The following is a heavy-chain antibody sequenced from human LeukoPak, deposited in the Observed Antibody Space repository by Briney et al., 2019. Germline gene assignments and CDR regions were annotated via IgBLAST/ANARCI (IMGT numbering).Heavy chain of an antibody. J-gene: IGHJ6*03. V-gene: IGHV4-59*11. CDR2: VSDSGST. D-gene: IGHD6-13*01. Sequence: SETLSLTCTVSGGSISSHFWSWIRQPPGKGLEWIGYVSDSGSTNYNPSLKSRVTVSVDTSKDQFSLKLTSVTAADTAVYYCARTGSSWPLYYYYYMDVWGKGTTVTVSS. CDR1: GGSISSHF. CDR3: ARTGSSWPLYYYYYMDV.